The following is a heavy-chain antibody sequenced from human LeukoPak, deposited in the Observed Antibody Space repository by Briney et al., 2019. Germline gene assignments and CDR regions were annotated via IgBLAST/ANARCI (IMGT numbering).Heavy chain of an antibody. Sequence: GASVKVSCKASGYTFTSYGISWVRQAPGQGLEWMGWISAYNGDTNYAQQLQGRVTLTTDTSTSTAYMEVRSLRSDDTAVYYCARFYGSGSYYYFDYWGQGTLVTVSS. CDR2: ISAYNGDT. V-gene: IGHV1-18*01. J-gene: IGHJ4*02. CDR1: GYTFTSYG. CDR3: ARFYGSGSYYYFDY. D-gene: IGHD3-10*01.